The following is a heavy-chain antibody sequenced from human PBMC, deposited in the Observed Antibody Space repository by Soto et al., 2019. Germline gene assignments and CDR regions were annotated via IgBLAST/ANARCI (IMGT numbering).Heavy chain of an antibody. V-gene: IGHV4-4*02. CDR3: ARHGGFSFDS. J-gene: IGHJ4*02. D-gene: IGHD3-3*01. Sequence: QVQLQESGPGLVNPSGTLSLTCAVSGGSISRDNWWSWVRQPPGKGLEWIGEIYHSGCTHYNPSLQSRVTISVDKAKNLISLELSSVTAADTAVYFCARHGGFSFDSWGQGTLVTVSS. CDR1: GGSISRDNW. CDR2: IYHSGCT.